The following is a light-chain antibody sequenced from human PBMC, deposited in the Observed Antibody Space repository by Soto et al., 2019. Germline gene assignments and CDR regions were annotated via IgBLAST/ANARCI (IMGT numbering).Light chain of an antibody. CDR3: SSYTSSSSLYV. CDR2: EVS. J-gene: IGLJ1*01. Sequence: QSALTQPASVSGSPGQSITISCTGTSSDVGGYNYVSWYQQHPRKAPKLMIYEVSNRPSGVSNRFSGSKSGNTASLTISGRQAEEEADYYCSSYTSSSSLYVFGTGTKVTVL. V-gene: IGLV2-14*01. CDR1: SSDVGGYNY.